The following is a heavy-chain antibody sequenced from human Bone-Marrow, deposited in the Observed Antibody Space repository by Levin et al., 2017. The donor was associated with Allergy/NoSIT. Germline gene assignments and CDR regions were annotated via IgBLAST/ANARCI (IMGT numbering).Heavy chain of an antibody. V-gene: IGHV3-53*01. J-gene: IGHJ4*02. CDR1: GFTVTSDF. CDR2: IHNGDRI. Sequence: GGSLRLSCAASGFTVTSDFMSWVRQAPGKGLQWVSMIHNGDRIYYTDSVKGRFTISRDSSKNTLYLQMNSLSTEDTAVYYCVTRGHWGQGTLVTVSS. D-gene: IGHD3-10*01. CDR3: VTRGH.